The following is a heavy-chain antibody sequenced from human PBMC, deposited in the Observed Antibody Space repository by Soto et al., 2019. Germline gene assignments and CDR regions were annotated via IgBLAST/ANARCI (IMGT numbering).Heavy chain of an antibody. D-gene: IGHD5-12*01. Sequence: SETLSLTCTVSGGSVTSEHYYWNWIRQPPGKGLEWIGYFFYTGSTNYNPSLESRLTMSVDVSKNHFSLKLNSVTAADTAVYYCAGGTDGKKVAYWGQGALVTVSS. CDR1: GGSVTSEHYY. CDR3: AGGTDGKKVAY. V-gene: IGHV4-61*03. J-gene: IGHJ4*02. CDR2: FFYTGST.